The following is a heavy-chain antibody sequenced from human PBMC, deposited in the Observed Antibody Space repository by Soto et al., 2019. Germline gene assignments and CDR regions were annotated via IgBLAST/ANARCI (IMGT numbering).Heavy chain of an antibody. Sequence: VGSLRLSCASSVFTFSSYSMHCVRQAPGKGLDWMTFISYDGNNQWYADSVKGRFTISRDNSKNTVYLQMNSMRPEDTAVYFCAKDPFNSSPGTGPAKRGLEYWGQGTPVTVSS. J-gene: IGHJ4*02. V-gene: IGHV3-30*18. D-gene: IGHD1-1*01. CDR1: VFTFSSYS. CDR3: AKDPFNSSPGTGPAKRGLEY. CDR2: ISYDGNNQ.